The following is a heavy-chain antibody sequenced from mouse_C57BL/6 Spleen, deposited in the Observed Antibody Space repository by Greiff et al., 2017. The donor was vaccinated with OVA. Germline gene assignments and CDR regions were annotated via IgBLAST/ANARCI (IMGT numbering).Heavy chain of an antibody. CDR2: IDPSDSNT. V-gene: IGHV1-69*01. J-gene: IGHJ4*01. Sequence: QVQLKQPGAELVMPGASVKLSCKASGYTFTSYWMNWVKQRPGQGLEWIGEIDPSDSNTNYNQKFKGKSTMTLDQSSSSAYMPLNILTSEDSAVYSCARGSDYSSIDYWGQGTSVTVSS. CDR1: GYTFTSYW. CDR3: ARGSDYSSIDY.